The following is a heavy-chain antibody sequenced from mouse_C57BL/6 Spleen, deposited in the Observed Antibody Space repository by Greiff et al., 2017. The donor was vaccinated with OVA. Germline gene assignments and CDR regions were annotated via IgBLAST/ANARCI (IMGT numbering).Heavy chain of an antibody. V-gene: IGHV5-6*02. CDR1: GFTFSSYG. CDR3: ASRSAWFAY. CDR2: ISSGGSYT. Sequence: DVKLVESGGDLVKPGGSLKLSCAASGFTFSSYGMSWVRQTPDKRLEWVATISSGGSYTYYPARVKGRFTISRDNAKNTLYLQMSSLKSEDTAMYYCASRSAWFAYWGQGTLVTVSA. J-gene: IGHJ3*01.